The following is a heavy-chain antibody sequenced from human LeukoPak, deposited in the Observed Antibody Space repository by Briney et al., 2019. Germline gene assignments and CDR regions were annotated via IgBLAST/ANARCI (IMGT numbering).Heavy chain of an antibody. J-gene: IGHJ3*02. V-gene: IGHV1-8*01. D-gene: IGHD3-3*01. Sequence: ASVKVSCKASGYTFTTYDINWVRQATGQGLEWMGWVNPNSGHTGFAQKFQGRVSMTSNTSISTAYMEVRSLRSEDTAVYYCARGPYYDFWSGYFFYENDAFDIWGQGTMVTVSS. CDR3: ARGPYYDFWSGYFFYENDAFDI. CDR2: VNPNSGHT. CDR1: GYTFTTYD.